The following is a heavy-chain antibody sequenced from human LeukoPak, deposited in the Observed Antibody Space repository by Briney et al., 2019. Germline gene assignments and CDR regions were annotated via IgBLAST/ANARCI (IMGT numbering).Heavy chain of an antibody. CDR1: GYTFTSYG. Sequence: ASVKVSCKASGYTFTSYGISWVRQAPGRGLEWMGWISAYNGNTNYAQKLQGRVTMTTDTSTSTAYMELRSLRSDDTAVYYCARDPPYSSGRNNWFDPWGQGTLVTVSS. CDR2: ISAYNGNT. CDR3: ARDPPYSSGRNNWFDP. V-gene: IGHV1-18*01. D-gene: IGHD6-19*01. J-gene: IGHJ5*02.